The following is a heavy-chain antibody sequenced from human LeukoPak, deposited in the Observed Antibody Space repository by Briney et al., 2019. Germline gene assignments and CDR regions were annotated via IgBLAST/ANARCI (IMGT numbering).Heavy chain of an antibody. CDR2: ISSSSSYI. Sequence: GGSLRLSCAASGFTFSRYSMNWVRQAPGKGLEWVSSISSSSSYIYYADSVKGRFTISRDNAKNSLHLQMNSPRAEDTAVYYCAKYGHFGIRYYFDYWGQGTLVTVSS. CDR3: AKYGHFGIRYYFDY. CDR1: GFTFSRYS. D-gene: IGHD3-3*01. J-gene: IGHJ4*02. V-gene: IGHV3-21*01.